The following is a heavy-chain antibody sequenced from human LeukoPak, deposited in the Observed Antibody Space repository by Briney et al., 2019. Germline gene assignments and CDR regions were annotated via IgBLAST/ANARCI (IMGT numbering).Heavy chain of an antibody. J-gene: IGHJ6*03. V-gene: IGHV3-11*04. CDR3: ARAQYSSRSGYMDV. D-gene: IGHD5-18*01. Sequence: GGSLRLSCAASGFTFSDNYMIWIRQSPGKGLEWVSYISNSGYSIYYADSVRGRFTISRDNAKNSLFLQMNSLRAEDTAVYYCARAQYSSRSGYMDVWGKGTTVTISS. CDR2: ISNSGYSI. CDR1: GFTFSDNY.